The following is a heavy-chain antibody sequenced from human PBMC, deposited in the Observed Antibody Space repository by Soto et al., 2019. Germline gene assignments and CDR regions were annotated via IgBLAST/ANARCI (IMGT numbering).Heavy chain of an antibody. V-gene: IGHV1-18*01. J-gene: IGHJ5*02. Sequence: ASVKVSCKASGYTFTSYGISWVRQAPGQGLEWMGWISAYNGNTNYAQKLQGRVTMTTDTSTSTAYMELRSLRSDDTAVYYCERVPYRVRGELLQLDNWFDPWRQGTLVTVSS. CDR2: ISAYNGNT. CDR1: GYTFTSYG. D-gene: IGHD1-26*01. CDR3: ERVPYRVRGELLQLDNWFDP.